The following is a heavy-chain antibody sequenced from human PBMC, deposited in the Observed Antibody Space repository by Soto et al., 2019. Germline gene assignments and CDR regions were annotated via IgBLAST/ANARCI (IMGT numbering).Heavy chain of an antibody. V-gene: IGHV4-39*01. CDR1: GGSISSRSYY. CDR2: RYSSGST. J-gene: IGHJ6*03. Sequence: QLQLQESGPGLVKPSATLSLTCTVAGGSISSRSYYGGWIRQPPGKGLEWIGRRYSSGSTYYNPCLNSRISISVDTSKNQFSLKLSSVTAADTAVSYCASLRRGSPWYGHMDVWGKGTTVTVSS. D-gene: IGHD6-13*01. CDR3: ASLRRGSPWYGHMDV.